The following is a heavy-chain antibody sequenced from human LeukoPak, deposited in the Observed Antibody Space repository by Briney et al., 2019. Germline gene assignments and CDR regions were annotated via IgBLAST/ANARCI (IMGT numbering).Heavy chain of an antibody. Sequence: PGGSLRLSCEASGFTFTNYWMHWVRQLPGQGLVWVSRINTDGTNTAYADSVRGRFTISRDNARNTLYLQMNNLRAEDTAVYYCGRDFWSSVGVWGKGTMVTVSS. CDR2: INTDGTNT. D-gene: IGHD3-3*01. CDR3: GRDFWSSVGV. V-gene: IGHV3-74*01. CDR1: GFTFTNYW. J-gene: IGHJ6*04.